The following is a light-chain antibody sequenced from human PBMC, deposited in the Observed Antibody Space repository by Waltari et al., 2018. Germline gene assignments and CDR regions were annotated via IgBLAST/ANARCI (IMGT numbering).Light chain of an antibody. CDR2: LSF. CDR3: MQALHTPPT. J-gene: IGKJ1*01. Sequence: EIVMTQSPLSLPVTPGEPASISCRSSQSLLHSDGYNYLNWYLQKPGQSPQLLIYLSFIRASGVPDRCTGSGAGTDFTLKISRVEAEDVGFYYCMQALHTPPTFGQGTRAEIK. CDR1: QSLLHSDGYNY. V-gene: IGKV2-28*01.